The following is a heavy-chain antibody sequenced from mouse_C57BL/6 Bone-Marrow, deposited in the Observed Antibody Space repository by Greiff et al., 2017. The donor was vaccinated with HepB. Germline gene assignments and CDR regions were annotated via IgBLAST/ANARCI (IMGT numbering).Heavy chain of an antibody. CDR3: ARWRIYYYGSSYLLYAMDY. CDR1: GYTFTSYW. J-gene: IGHJ4*01. V-gene: IGHV1-53*01. D-gene: IGHD1-1*01. Sequence: VQLQESGTELVKPGASVKLSCKASGYTFTSYWMHWVKQRPGQGLEWIGNINPSNGGTNYNEKFKSKATLTVDKSSSTAYMQLSSLTSEDSAVYYCARWRIYYYGSSYLLYAMDYWGQGTSVTVSS. CDR2: INPSNGGT.